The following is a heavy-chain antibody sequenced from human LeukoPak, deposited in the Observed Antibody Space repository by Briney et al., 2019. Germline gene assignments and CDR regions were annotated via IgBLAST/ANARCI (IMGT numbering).Heavy chain of an antibody. D-gene: IGHD1-26*01. Sequence: SGTLSLTCAVSGGSISSSNWWSWVRQPPGKGLEWIGEIYHSGSTNYNPSLKSRVTISVDKSKNQFSLKLSSVTAADTAVYYCARGRIVGAIPYYYYYYMDVWGKGTTVTVSS. CDR2: IYHSGST. CDR1: GGSISSSNW. CDR3: ARGRIVGAIPYYYYYYMDV. J-gene: IGHJ6*03. V-gene: IGHV4-4*02.